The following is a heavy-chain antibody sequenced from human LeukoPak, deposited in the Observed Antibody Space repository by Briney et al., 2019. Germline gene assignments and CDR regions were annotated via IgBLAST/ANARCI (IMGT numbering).Heavy chain of an antibody. J-gene: IGHJ4*02. CDR1: GGSFSGYY. Sequence: SETLSLTCAVYGGSFSGYYWGWIRQPPGKGLEWIGEINHSGSTNYNPSLKSRVTISVDTSNNQFSLKLSSVTAADTAVYYCARDRPQIRYCSGGSCYSPWGQGTLVTVSS. D-gene: IGHD2-15*01. CDR2: INHSGST. V-gene: IGHV4-34*01. CDR3: ARDRPQIRYCSGGSCYSP.